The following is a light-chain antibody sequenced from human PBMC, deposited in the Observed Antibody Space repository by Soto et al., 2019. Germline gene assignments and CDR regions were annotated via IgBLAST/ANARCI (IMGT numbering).Light chain of an antibody. Sequence: QSALTQPPSASGSPGHSVTISCTGTSSEIGGYNYVSWYQQHPGKAPKLMIYEVNKRPSGVPDRFSGSKSGNTASLTVSGLQAEVEADYYCSSYADSNIVVFGGGTKVTVL. J-gene: IGLJ2*01. CDR1: SSEIGGYNY. CDR3: SSYADSNIVV. V-gene: IGLV2-8*01. CDR2: EVN.